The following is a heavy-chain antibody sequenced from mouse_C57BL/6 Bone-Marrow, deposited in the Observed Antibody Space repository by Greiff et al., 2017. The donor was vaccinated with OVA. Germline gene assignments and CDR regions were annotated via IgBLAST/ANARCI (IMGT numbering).Heavy chain of an antibody. CDR2: INPKYGTP. V-gene: IGHV1-39*01. Sequence: VQLQQSGPELVKPGASVKISCKASGYSFTDYNMNWVKQSNGKSLEWIGVINPKYGTPSYNQKFKGKATLTVDKSYSTAYMQLNSLTSEDSAVYYCAKEESFYYGNSFDYWGQGTTLTVSS. D-gene: IGHD2-1*01. J-gene: IGHJ2*01. CDR3: AKEESFYYGNSFDY. CDR1: GYSFTDYN.